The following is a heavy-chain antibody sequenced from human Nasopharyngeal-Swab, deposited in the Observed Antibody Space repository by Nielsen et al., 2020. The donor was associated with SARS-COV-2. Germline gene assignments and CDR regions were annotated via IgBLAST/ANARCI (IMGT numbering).Heavy chain of an antibody. CDR2: FDPEDGET. CDR3: ATGPVVAATEWFDP. J-gene: IGHJ5*02. V-gene: IGHV1-24*01. Sequence: WVRQAPGQGLEWMGGFDPEDGETIYAQKFQGRVTMTEDTSTDTAYMELSSLRSEDTAVYYCATGPVVAATEWFDPWGQGTLVTVPS. D-gene: IGHD2-15*01.